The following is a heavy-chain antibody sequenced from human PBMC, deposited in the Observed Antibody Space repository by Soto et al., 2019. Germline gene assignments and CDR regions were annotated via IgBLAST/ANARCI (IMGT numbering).Heavy chain of an antibody. CDR2: IRSKANSYAT. D-gene: IGHD2-15*01. J-gene: IGHJ4*02. Sequence: SGGSLRLSCAASGFTFSGSAMHWVRQASGKGLEWVGRIRSKANSYATAYAASVKGRFTISRDDSKNTAYLQMNSLKTEDTAVYYCTRRVDPRGYCSGGSCYILGNYFDYWGQGTLVTVSS. CDR3: TRRVDPRGYCSGGSCYILGNYFDY. CDR1: GFTFSGSA. V-gene: IGHV3-73*01.